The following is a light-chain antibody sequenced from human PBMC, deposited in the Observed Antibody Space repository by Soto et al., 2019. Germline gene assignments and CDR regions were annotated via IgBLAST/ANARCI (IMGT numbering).Light chain of an antibody. CDR2: DVS. CDR1: SSDVGGYNY. CDR3: SSYTSSSTYV. J-gene: IGLJ1*01. V-gene: IGLV2-14*01. Sequence: QSVLTQPASVSGSPGQSITISCTGTSSDVGGYNYVSWYQQHPGQAPKLMIYDVSNRPSGVSNRFSGSKYGNTASLTISGLQAEDEADYYCSSYTSSSTYVFGTGIKLTVL.